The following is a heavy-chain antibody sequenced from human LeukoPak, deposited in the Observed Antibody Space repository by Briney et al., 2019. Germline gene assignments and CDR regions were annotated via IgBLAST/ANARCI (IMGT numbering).Heavy chain of an antibody. CDR2: IYYSGST. V-gene: IGHV4-39*07. CDR3: ARDEGDYYDSSGPL. D-gene: IGHD3-22*01. J-gene: IGHJ4*02. CDR1: GGSISSSSYY. Sequence: SETLSLTCTVPGGSISSSSYYWGWIRQPPGKGLEWIGSIYYSGSTYYNPSLKSRVTISVDTSKNQFSLKLSSVTAADTAVYYCARDEGDYYDSSGPLWGQGTLVTVSS.